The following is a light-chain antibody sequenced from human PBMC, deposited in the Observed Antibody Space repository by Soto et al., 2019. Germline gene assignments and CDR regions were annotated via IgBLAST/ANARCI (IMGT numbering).Light chain of an antibody. J-gene: IGKJ4*01. Sequence: EMVLTQSPGTLSLSPGESATLSCRASQNVGLNFAWYQQKSGQTPRLLIYDTSARATGVPARFSGSRSGPEFTLTINSLQSEDFAIYYCQRYNNWPLTFGGGTKVESK. CDR1: QNVGLN. CDR3: QRYNNWPLT. V-gene: IGKV3-15*01. CDR2: DTS.